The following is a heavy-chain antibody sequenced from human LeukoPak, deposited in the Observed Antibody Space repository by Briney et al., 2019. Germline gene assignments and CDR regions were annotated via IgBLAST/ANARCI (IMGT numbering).Heavy chain of an antibody. CDR2: IYTSGST. Sequence: SETLSLTCTVSGGSISSYHWSWIRQPAGKGLEWIGRIYTSGSTNYNPSLKSRVTMSVDTSKNQFSLKLSSVTAADTAVYYCARSLYSSSWYRYYYYGMDVWGQGTTVTVSS. J-gene: IGHJ6*02. CDR1: GGSISSYH. CDR3: ARSLYSSSWYRYYYYGMDV. D-gene: IGHD6-13*01. V-gene: IGHV4-4*07.